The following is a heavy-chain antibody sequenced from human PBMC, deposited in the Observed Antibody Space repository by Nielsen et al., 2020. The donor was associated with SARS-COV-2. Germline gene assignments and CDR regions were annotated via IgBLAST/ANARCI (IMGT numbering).Heavy chain of an antibody. J-gene: IGHJ4*02. CDR3: ARDRRFLEWLS. Sequence: GESLKISCAASGFTVSSNYMSWVRQAPGKGLEWVSVIYSGGSTYYADSVKGRFTISRDNSKNTLYLQMNSLRAEDTAVYYCARDRRFLEWLSRGQGTLVTVSS. V-gene: IGHV3-66*01. CDR1: GFTVSSNY. CDR2: IYSGGST. D-gene: IGHD3-3*01.